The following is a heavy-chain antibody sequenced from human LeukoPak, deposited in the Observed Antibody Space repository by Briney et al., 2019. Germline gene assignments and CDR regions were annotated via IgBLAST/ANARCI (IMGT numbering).Heavy chain of an antibody. CDR1: GGTFSSYT. D-gene: IGHD3-10*01. V-gene: IGHV1-69*02. Sequence: SVRVSCRASGGTFSSYTISWGGQAPGQGLEWMGRIIPILGIANYAQHFQGRVTFPATKPTATASLELSSLRSEDTAVYYCARAYYGSGSYSGSSFDYWGQGTLVTVSS. CDR3: ARAYYGSGSYSGSSFDY. J-gene: IGHJ4*02. CDR2: IIPILGIA.